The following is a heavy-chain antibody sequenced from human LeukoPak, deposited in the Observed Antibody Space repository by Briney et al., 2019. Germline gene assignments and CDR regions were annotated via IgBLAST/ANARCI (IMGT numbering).Heavy chain of an antibody. CDR1: GGTFSSYA. CDR2: IIPIFGTA. V-gene: IGHV1-69*13. J-gene: IGHJ4*02. D-gene: IGHD5-18*01. Sequence: ASVNVSCKASGGTFSSYAISWVRQAPGQGLEWMGGIIPIFGTANYAQKFQGRVTITADESTSRGYMELSSLRSEDTAVYYCASKRGYSYGLDYWGQGTLVTVSS. CDR3: ASKRGYSYGLDY.